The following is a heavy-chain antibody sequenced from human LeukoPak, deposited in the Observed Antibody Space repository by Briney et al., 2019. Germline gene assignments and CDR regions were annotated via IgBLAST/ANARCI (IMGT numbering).Heavy chain of an antibody. V-gene: IGHV3-30-3*01. D-gene: IGHD6-19*01. CDR2: ISYDGSNK. CDR3: QASSGWFRGVDALDI. CDR1: GFTFSSYA. Sequence: GGSLRLSCAASGFTFSSYAMHWVRQAPGKGLEWVAVISYDGSNKYYADSVKGRFTISRDNSKNTLYLQMNSLRAEDTAVYYCQASSGWFRGVDALDIWGQGTMVTVSS. J-gene: IGHJ3*02.